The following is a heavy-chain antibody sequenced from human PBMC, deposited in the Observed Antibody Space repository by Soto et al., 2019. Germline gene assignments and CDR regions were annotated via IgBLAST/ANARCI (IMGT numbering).Heavy chain of an antibody. CDR1: GGTFSSYA. J-gene: IGHJ6*02. V-gene: IGHV1-69*13. Sequence: ASVKVSCKASGGTFSSYAISWVRQAPGQGLEWMGGIIPIFGTANYAQKFQGRVTITADESTSTAYMELRSLRSEDTAVYYRARGGGYSGYDAGDATGDYYYYGMDVWGQGTTVTVSS. D-gene: IGHD5-12*01. CDR3: ARGGGYSGYDAGDATGDYYYYGMDV. CDR2: IIPIFGTA.